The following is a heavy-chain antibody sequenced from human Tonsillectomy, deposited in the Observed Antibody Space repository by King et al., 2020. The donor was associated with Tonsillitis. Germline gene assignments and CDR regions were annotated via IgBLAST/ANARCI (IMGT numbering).Heavy chain of an antibody. V-gene: IGHV3-66*01. CDR3: AQAWGAPAGDF. CDR1: GFSVRTHY. D-gene: IGHD3-16*01. Sequence: DVQLVESGGGLVQPGGSLRLSCAASGFSVRTHYMNWIRQAPGKRLEWVSFIDSSANFHYADYVKGRFTISRDESKNMVFLQMSSLSAEDTAVKYCAQAWGAPAGDFWGQGALVTVSS. J-gene: IGHJ1*01. CDR2: IDSSANF.